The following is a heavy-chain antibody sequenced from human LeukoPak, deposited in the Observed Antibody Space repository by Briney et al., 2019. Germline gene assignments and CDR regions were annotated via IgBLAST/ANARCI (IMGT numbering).Heavy chain of an antibody. CDR1: GFTFDDYA. V-gene: IGHV3-9*03. CDR3: AKGYSYGITYYFDY. Sequence: GGSLRLSWAASGFTFDDYAMHWVRQAPGKGLEWVSGISWNSGSIVYADSVKGRFTISRDSAKNSLYLQMNGLRAEDMALYYCAKGYSYGITYYFDYWGQGTLVTVSS. CDR2: ISWNSGSI. J-gene: IGHJ4*02. D-gene: IGHD5-18*01.